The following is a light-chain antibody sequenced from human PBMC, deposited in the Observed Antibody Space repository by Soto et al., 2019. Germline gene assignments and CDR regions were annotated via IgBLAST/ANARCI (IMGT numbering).Light chain of an antibody. V-gene: IGKV1-5*03. Sequence: DIQMTQSPSTLSASVGDRVIITCRASQSISSWLAWYQQKPGKAPKRLIYKASSLQSGVPSRVSGRGSGTEFTLTISSLQPGDFATYYCQQYNSYPYTFGQGTKREIK. CDR3: QQYNSYPYT. CDR2: KAS. CDR1: QSISSW. J-gene: IGKJ2*01.